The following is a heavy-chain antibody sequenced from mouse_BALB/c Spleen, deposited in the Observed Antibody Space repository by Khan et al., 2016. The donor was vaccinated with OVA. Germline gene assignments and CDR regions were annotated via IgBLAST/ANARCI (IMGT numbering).Heavy chain of an antibody. D-gene: IGHD2-4*01. CDR1: GFSLTTYG. Sequence: VVLVESGPGLVQPSQSLSITCTASGFSLTTYGVHWVRQSPGKGLEWLGVIWSGGSTDYNAAFISRLSISKDSSKSQVFFKMNSLQVNDTAIYYCARNYDYDEGLAYWGQGTLVTVSA. CDR3: ARNYDYDEGLAY. J-gene: IGHJ3*01. V-gene: IGHV2-2*02. CDR2: IWSGGST.